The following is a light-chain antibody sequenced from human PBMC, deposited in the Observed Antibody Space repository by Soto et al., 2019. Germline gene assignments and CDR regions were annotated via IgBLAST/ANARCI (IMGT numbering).Light chain of an antibody. Sequence: EIVLTQSPATLSLSPGERAILSCRASQSVSSYLAWYQQKPGQAPRLLIYDASNRATGIPARFSGSGSGTDFNLTISSLETEDFAVYYCQQRSNWPGTFGQGTKLEIK. CDR2: DAS. V-gene: IGKV3-11*01. CDR3: QQRSNWPGT. CDR1: QSVSSY. J-gene: IGKJ2*01.